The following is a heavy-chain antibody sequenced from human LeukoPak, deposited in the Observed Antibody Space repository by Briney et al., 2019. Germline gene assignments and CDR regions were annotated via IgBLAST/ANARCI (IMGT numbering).Heavy chain of an antibody. V-gene: IGHV1-46*01. CDR3: ARSSRIAPFDY. D-gene: IGHD6-13*01. Sequence: ASVKVSCKASGDTFTSYYMHWVRQAPGQGLEWMGIINPSGGSTSYAQKFQGRVTMTRDMSTSTVYMELSSLRSEDTAVYYCARSSRIAPFDYWGQGTLVTVSS. CDR1: GDTFTSYY. J-gene: IGHJ4*02. CDR2: INPSGGST.